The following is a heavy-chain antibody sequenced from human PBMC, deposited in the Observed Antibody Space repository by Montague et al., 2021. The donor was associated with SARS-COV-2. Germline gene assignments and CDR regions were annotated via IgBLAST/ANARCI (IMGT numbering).Heavy chain of an antibody. D-gene: IGHD2/OR15-2a*01. J-gene: IGHJ4*02. CDR3: ARDDFRWDFDC. V-gene: IGHV4-61*02. CDR2: IYTTGST. Sequence: TLSLTCTVSGDSITSDVSYWSWIRRPAGKGLEWIGRIYTTGSTNYNPSLKSRLTISLGTSKNQFSLKLSSVTAADTAVYYCARDDFRWDFDCWGQGTLVTVSS. CDR1: GDSITSDVSY.